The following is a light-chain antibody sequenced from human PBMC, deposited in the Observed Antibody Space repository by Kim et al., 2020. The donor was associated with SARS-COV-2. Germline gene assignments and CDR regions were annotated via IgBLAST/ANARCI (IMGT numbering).Light chain of an antibody. J-gene: IGKJ4*01. CDR1: HGVRSN. CDR2: AAS. V-gene: IGKV3-15*01. CDR3: QQYNKWPLT. Sequence: VAPNERATLACSASHGVRSNLAWYQQKPVQTPRLLFYAASTRATDTPARFSGSGSGTEFTLTISSLQSEDFAVYSCQQYNKWPLTFGVGTKVEIK.